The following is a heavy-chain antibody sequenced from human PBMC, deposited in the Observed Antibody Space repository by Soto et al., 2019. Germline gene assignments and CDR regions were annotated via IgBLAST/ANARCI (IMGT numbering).Heavy chain of an antibody. CDR1: GFTFSSYG. CDR2: IWYDGSNK. J-gene: IGHJ4*02. V-gene: IGHV3-33*01. Sequence: QVQLVESGGGVVQPGRSLRLSCAASGFTFSSYGMHWVRQAPGKGLEWVAVIWYDGSNKYYADSVKGRFTISRDNSKNTRYLQMNSLRAEDTAVYYCARDGGYCSGGSCSSYYFDYWGQGTLVTVSS. CDR3: ARDGGYCSGGSCSSYYFDY. D-gene: IGHD2-15*01.